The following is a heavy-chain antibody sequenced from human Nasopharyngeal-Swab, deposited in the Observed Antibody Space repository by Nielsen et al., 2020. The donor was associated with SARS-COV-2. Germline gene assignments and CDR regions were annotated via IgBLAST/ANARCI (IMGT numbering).Heavy chain of an antibody. Sequence: GESLKISCAASGFIVSRNYMNWVRQAPGKGLEWVGVISYEGSKKSYVASVEGRFTISRDFSKNTLFLQMNSLRPEDTAIYYCAKATQIFWFGQFRNDAFDVWGQGTMVTVSS. D-gene: IGHD3-10*01. CDR2: ISYEGSKK. J-gene: IGHJ3*01. CDR3: AKATQIFWFGQFRNDAFDV. V-gene: IGHV3-30*18. CDR1: GFIVSRNY.